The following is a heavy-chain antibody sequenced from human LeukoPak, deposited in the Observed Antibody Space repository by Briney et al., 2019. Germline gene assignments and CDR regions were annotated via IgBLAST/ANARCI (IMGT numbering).Heavy chain of an antibody. Sequence: GGSLRLSCAASGFTFSSYAMSWVRQAPGKGLEWVSAISGSGGSTYYADSVKGRLTISRDNSKNTLYLQMNSLRAEDTAVYYCAKVRDSSGYYFPFDYWGQGTLVTVSS. J-gene: IGHJ4*02. V-gene: IGHV3-23*01. D-gene: IGHD3-22*01. CDR3: AKVRDSSGYYFPFDY. CDR1: GFTFSSYA. CDR2: ISGSGGST.